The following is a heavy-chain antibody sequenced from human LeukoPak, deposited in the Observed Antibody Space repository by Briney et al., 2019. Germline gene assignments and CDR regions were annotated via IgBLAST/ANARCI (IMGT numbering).Heavy chain of an antibody. CDR3: ARHGSTSLHYAFDI. Sequence: SETLSLTCTLSGRSISSYQWSGIRHPPGKGLECIAYLYYSGNTNYNPSLKSRLTLSVDTSKNQFSLKLNSVIAADAALYYCARHGSTSLHYAFDIWGQGTMVTVSS. J-gene: IGHJ3*02. CDR1: GRSISSYQ. V-gene: IGHV4-59*01. CDR2: LYYSGNT. D-gene: IGHD2-2*01.